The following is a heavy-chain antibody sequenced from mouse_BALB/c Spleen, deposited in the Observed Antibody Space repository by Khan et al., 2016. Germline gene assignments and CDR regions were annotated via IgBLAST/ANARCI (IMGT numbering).Heavy chain of an antibody. D-gene: IGHD2-14*01. J-gene: IGHJ3*01. CDR3: ARNYRYDGD. Sequence: QVQLQQSGAELAKPGASVKMSCKASGYTFTSYWMHWVKQRPGQGLEWIGYINPSTGYTEYNQKFKDKATLTADKSSSTAYMQLSSLTSEDSAVYYCARNYRYDGDWDQGTLVTVSA. CDR2: INPSTGYT. CDR1: GYTFTSYW. V-gene: IGHV1-7*01.